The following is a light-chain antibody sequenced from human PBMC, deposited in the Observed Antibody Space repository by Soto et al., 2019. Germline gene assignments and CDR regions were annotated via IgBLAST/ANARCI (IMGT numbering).Light chain of an antibody. CDR3: GTWDSSLSAGV. Sequence: QSVLTQPSLASAAPGQKVTISCSGSSSNIENNYVSWYQQFPGTAPKLLIYDNNKRPSGIPDRFSGSKSGTSATLGIAGLQTGDEADYYCGTWDSSLSAGVFGGGTKLTVL. CDR1: SSNIENNY. CDR2: DNN. J-gene: IGLJ2*01. V-gene: IGLV1-51*01.